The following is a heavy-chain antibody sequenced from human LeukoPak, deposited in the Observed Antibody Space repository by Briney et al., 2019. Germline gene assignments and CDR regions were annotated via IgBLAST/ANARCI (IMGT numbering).Heavy chain of an antibody. V-gene: IGHV4-4*07. CDR1: GGSISSYY. D-gene: IGHD5-18*01. CDR2: IYTSGST. J-gene: IGHJ4*02. Sequence: SETLSLTCTVSGGSISSYYWSWIRQPAGKGLEWIGRIYTSGSTNYNPSLKSRLTMSVDTSKNQFSLKLSSVTAADTAVYYCARHGGGYSYGYFDYWGQGTLVTVSS. CDR3: ARHGGGYSYGYFDY.